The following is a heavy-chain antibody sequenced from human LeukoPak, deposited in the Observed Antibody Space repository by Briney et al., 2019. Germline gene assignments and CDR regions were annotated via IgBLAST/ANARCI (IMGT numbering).Heavy chain of an antibody. Sequence: PSETLSLTCTVSGGSISSGGYYWSWIRQHPGKGLEWIGYIYYSGSTYYNPSLKSRVTISVDTSKNQFSLKLSSVTAADTAVYYCARATTRPSSGYFDLWGRGTLVTVSS. CDR1: GGSISSGGYY. V-gene: IGHV4-31*03. CDR3: ARATTRPSSGYFDL. J-gene: IGHJ2*01. CDR2: IYYSGST. D-gene: IGHD1-7*01.